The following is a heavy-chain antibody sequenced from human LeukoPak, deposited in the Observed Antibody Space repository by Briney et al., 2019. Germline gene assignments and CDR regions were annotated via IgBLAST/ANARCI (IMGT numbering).Heavy chain of an antibody. CDR3: VRDMFGGRDY. V-gene: IGHV3-23*01. D-gene: IGHD3-10*02. CDR1: GFTFSSYA. J-gene: IGHJ4*02. CDR2: ISGSGGST. Sequence: GRSLRLSCAASGFTFSSYAMSWVRQAPGKGLEWVSAISGSGGSTYYADSVKGRFTISRDNAKNALYLQMNSLRAEDTAVYYCVRDMFGGRDYWGQGTLVTVSS.